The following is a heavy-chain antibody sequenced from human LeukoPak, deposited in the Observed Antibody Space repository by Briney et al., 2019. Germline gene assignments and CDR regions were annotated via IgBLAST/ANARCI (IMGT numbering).Heavy chain of an antibody. V-gene: IGHV4-61*02. CDR3: ARDRELGY. CDR2: MSTTGST. J-gene: IGHJ4*02. D-gene: IGHD3-10*01. CDR1: GGSISSGSYY. Sequence: SETLSLTCTVSGGSISSGSYYWSWVRQPAGKGLEWIGRMSTTGSTIYNPSLKSRVTIAVDTSKNQFSLNLRSVTAADTALYYCARDRELGYWGQGTLVTVSS.